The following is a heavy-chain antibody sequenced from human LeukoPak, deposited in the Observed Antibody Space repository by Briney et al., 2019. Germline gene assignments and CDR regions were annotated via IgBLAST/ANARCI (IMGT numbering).Heavy chain of an antibody. CDR1: GGSIASYY. J-gene: IGHJ3*02. CDR2: ISYRGST. V-gene: IGHV4-59*01. D-gene: IGHD1-26*01. Sequence: SETLSLTCTVSGGSIASYYWSWIRQFPGKGLEWIGYISYRGSTSYNPSLNSRVSISLDKSKNQLSLRLNSVTAADTAVYYCATNSGSFNDAFDIWGQGTMVTVSS. CDR3: ATNSGSFNDAFDI.